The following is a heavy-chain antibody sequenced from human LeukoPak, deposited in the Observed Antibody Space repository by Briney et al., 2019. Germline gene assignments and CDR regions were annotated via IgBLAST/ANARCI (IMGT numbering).Heavy chain of an antibody. D-gene: IGHD2-2*01. Sequence: SETLSPTCAVYGGSFSGYYWSWIRQPPGKGLEWIGEINHSGSTNYNPSLKSRVTISVDTSKNQFSLKLSSVTAADTAVYYCARAVVPAAAYYYYYGMDVWGQGTTVTVSS. CDR1: GGSFSGYY. V-gene: IGHV4-34*01. CDR3: ARAVVPAAAYYYYYGMDV. CDR2: INHSGST. J-gene: IGHJ6*02.